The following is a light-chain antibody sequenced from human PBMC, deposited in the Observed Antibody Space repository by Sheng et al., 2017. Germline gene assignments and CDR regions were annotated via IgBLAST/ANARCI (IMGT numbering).Light chain of an antibody. CDR3: QQYNNWPPAYT. CDR1: QSVLYSSNNKNY. V-gene: IGKV4-1*01. CDR2: WAS. Sequence: DIVMTQSPDSLAVSLGERATINCKSSQSVLYSSNNKNYLAWYQQKPGQPPKLLIYWASTRESGVPDRFSGSGSGTDFTLTISSLQAEDVAVYYCQQYNNWPPAYTFGQGTKLEI. J-gene: IGKJ2*01.